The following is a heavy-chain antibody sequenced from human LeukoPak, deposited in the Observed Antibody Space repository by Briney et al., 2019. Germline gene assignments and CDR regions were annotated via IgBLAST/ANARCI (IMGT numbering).Heavy chain of an antibody. V-gene: IGHV1-18*01. D-gene: IGHD6-19*01. J-gene: IGHJ5*02. CDR1: GYTFTSYG. Sequence: GASVTVSCKASGYTFTSYGISWVRQAPGQGLEWMGWISAYNGNTNYAQKLQGGVTMTTDTSTSTAYMELRSLRSDDTAVYYCARIAVAGTEGMKWFDPWGQGTLVTVSS. CDR3: ARIAVAGTEGMKWFDP. CDR2: ISAYNGNT.